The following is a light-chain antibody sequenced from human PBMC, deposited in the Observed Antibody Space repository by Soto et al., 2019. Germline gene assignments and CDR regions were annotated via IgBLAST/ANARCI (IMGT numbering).Light chain of an antibody. V-gene: IGKV1-5*03. J-gene: IGKJ5*01. CDR1: QNVNGW. Sequence: DIQMTQSPSTLSASVGDRVTITCRASQNVNGWLAWYQQKPGKAPKLLINKASTLESGVPSRFSGRGFGTEFTLTISSLQTDDFATYYCQQLFDSPITFGQGTRLEIK. CDR2: KAS. CDR3: QQLFDSPIT.